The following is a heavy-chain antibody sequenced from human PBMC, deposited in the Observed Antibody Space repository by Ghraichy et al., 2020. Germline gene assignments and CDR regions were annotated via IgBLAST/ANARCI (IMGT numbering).Heavy chain of an antibody. CDR2: IIPIFGTA. D-gene: IGHD2-2*01. CDR3: ARATAYCSSTSCYYYYYYYMDV. V-gene: IGHV1-69*13. J-gene: IGHJ6*03. CDR1: GGTFSSYA. Sequence: SVKVSCKASGGTFSSYAISWVRQAPGQGLEWMGGIIPIFGTANYAQKFQGRVTITADESTSTAYMELSSLRSEDTAVYYCARATAYCSSTSCYYYYYYYMDVWGKGTTVTVSS.